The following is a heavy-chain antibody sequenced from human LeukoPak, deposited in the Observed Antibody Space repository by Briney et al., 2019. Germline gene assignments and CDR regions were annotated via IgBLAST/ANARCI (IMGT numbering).Heavy chain of an antibody. D-gene: IGHD6-13*01. J-gene: IGHJ6*02. Sequence: SETLSLTCTVSGGSISSYYWSWIRQHPGKGLEWIGYIYYSGSTYYNPSLKSRVTISVDTSKNQFSLKLSSVTAADTAVYYCAREYSSSWQQAHYGMDVWGQGTTVTVSS. CDR2: IYYSGST. V-gene: IGHV4-59*06. CDR1: GGSISSYY. CDR3: AREYSSSWQQAHYGMDV.